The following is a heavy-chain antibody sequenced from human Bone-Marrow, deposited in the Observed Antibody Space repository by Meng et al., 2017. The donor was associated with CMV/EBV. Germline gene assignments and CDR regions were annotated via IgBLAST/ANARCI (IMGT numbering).Heavy chain of an antibody. D-gene: IGHD2-2*01. J-gene: IGHJ6*02. Sequence: ASVKVSCKASGYTFTSYDINWVRQATGQGLEWMGWMNPNSGNTGYAQKFQGRVTMTRNTSISTAYMELSSRRSEDTAVYYCARGYCSSTSCYWGYYYYYGMDVWGQGTTVTVSS. V-gene: IGHV1-8*01. CDR2: MNPNSGNT. CDR1: GYTFTSYD. CDR3: ARGYCSSTSCYWGYYYYYGMDV.